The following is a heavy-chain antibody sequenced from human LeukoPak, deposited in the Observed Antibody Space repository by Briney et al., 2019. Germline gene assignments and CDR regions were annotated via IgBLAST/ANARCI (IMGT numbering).Heavy chain of an antibody. CDR3: ARDLGYSYGTPYFYYGMDV. J-gene: IGHJ6*04. Sequence: QSGRSLRLSCAASGFTFSSYAMHWVRQAPGKGLEWVAVISHDGSNKYYADFVKGRFTISRDNPKNTLDLQMNSLRAEDTAVYYCARDLGYSYGTPYFYYGMDVWGKGTTVTVSS. CDR2: ISHDGSNK. D-gene: IGHD5-18*01. CDR1: GFTFSSYA. V-gene: IGHV3-30*04.